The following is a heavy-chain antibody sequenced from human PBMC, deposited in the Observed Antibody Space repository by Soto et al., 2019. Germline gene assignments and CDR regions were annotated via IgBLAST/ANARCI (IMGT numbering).Heavy chain of an antibody. V-gene: IGHV1-69*02. J-gene: IGHJ4*02. CDR2: IIPILGIA. CDR3: ARSPVVESFDS. D-gene: IGHD2-15*01. CDR1: GGTFSSYT. Sequence: QVQLVQSGAEVKKPGSSVKVSCKASGGTFSSYTISWVRQAPGQGLEWMGRIIPILGIANYAKKFQGRVTITAEKATSTAYRELSSLRSEDAAGYYCARSPVVESFDSWGQGTLVTVSS.